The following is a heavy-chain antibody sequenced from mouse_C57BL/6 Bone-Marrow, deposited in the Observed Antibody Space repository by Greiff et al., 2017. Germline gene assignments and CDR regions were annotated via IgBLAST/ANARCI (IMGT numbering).Heavy chain of an antibody. J-gene: IGHJ3*01. CDR2: IDPSDSYT. D-gene: IGHD2-5*01. V-gene: IGHV1-69*01. CDR3: ARDYYSNPFAY. Sequence: QVQLQQPGAELVMPGASVKLSCKASGYTFTSYWMHWVKQRPGQGLEWIGEIDPSDSYTNYNQKFKGKSTLTVDKSSSTAYMQLSSLTSEDSAVDYCARDYYSNPFAYWGQGTLVTVSA. CDR1: GYTFTSYW.